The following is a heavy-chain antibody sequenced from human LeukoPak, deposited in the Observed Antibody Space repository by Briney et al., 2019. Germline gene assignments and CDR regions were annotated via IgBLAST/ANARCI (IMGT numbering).Heavy chain of an antibody. CDR3: ANGSPTRRVVNPPVDY. D-gene: IGHD3-22*01. J-gene: IGHJ4*02. Sequence: GRSLRLSCAVSGFTFSSYGMHWVRQAPGKGLEWVAVISYDGSNKYYADSVKGRFTISRDNSKNTLYLQMNSLRAEDTAVYYCANGSPTRRVVNPPVDYWGQGTLVTVSS. CDR2: ISYDGSNK. CDR1: GFTFSSYG. V-gene: IGHV3-30*18.